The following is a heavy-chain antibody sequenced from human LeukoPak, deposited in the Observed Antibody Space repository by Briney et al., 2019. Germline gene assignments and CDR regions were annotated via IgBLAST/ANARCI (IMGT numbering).Heavy chain of an antibody. J-gene: IGHJ4*02. V-gene: IGHV1-69*04. CDR2: IIPILGIA. D-gene: IGHD4-11*01. Sequence: SVKVSCKASGGTFSSYAISWVRQAPGQGPEWMGRIIPILGIANYAQKFQGRVTITADKSTSTAYMELSSLRSEDTAVYYCAREMLGLQYPPFDYWGQGTLVTVSS. CDR1: GGTFSSYA. CDR3: AREMLGLQYPPFDY.